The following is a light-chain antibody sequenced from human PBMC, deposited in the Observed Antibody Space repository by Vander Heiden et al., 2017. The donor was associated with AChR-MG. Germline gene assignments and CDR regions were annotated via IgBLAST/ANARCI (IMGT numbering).Light chain of an antibody. Sequence: AVRMTQSPSSFSASIGDSVTIPCRASHDSGSYVAWYQQKPGKATILLIYATSTLKDGVASRFSGSGSGTDFTLSINFLQSEDLATYYCQQYYNYPPYTFGQGTKVELK. CDR3: QQYYNYPPYT. J-gene: IGKJ2*01. CDR1: HDSGSY. V-gene: IGKV1-8*01. CDR2: ATS.